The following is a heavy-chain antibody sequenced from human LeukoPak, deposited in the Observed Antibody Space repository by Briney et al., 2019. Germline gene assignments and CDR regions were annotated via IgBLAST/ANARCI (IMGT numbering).Heavy chain of an antibody. V-gene: IGHV3-66*01. D-gene: IGHD2-15*01. Sequence: QTGGSLRLSCAVSGFIVTSNYMSWVRQAPGKGLEWVSIIYPSGSTFYADSVKGRFTISRDNSKNTLYLQMNSLRVEDRAVYYCARGWSEFDSWGQGTLVTASS. CDR3: ARGWSEFDS. CDR1: GFIVTSNY. CDR2: IYPSGST. J-gene: IGHJ4*02.